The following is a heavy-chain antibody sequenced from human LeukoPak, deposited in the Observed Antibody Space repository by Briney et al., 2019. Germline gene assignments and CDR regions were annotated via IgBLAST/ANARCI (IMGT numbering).Heavy chain of an antibody. CDR2: IYYSGGT. CDR1: GGSISSYY. V-gene: IGHV4-59*08. CDR3: ARQIQQWLIIDY. Sequence: SETLSLTCTVSGGSISSYYWSWIRQPPGKGLEWIGYIYYSGGTNYNPSLKSRGTISVDTSKNQFSLKLSSVTAADTAVYYCARQIQQWLIIDYWGQGTLVTVSS. D-gene: IGHD6-19*01. J-gene: IGHJ4*02.